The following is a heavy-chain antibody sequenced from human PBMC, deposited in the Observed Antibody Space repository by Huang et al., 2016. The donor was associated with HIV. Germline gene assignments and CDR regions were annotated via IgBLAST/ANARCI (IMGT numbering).Heavy chain of an antibody. Sequence: EVQLLESGGGLVQPGGSLRLSCAASGFTFSSYAMSWVRQARGKGVEWVSVISGSGGSTYDADSVKGRFTISRDNSKNTLYLQMNSLRAEDTAVYYCAKDRLVGYSYGYVDYWGQGTLVTVSS. CDR2: ISGSGGST. J-gene: IGHJ4*02. D-gene: IGHD5-18*01. V-gene: IGHV3-23*01. CDR3: AKDRLVGYSYGYVDY. CDR1: GFTFSSYA.